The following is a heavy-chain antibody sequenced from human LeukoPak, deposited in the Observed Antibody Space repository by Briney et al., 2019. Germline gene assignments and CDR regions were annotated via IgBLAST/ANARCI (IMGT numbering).Heavy chain of an antibody. J-gene: IGHJ4*02. D-gene: IGHD6-19*01. V-gene: IGHV3-30*02. CDR1: RFTFSSYG. Sequence: GGSLRLSCAASRFTFSSYGMHWVRQAPGKGLEWVAFIRYDGSNKYYADSVKGRFTISRDNSKNTLYLQMNSLRAEDTAVYYCAKEWEQYSSGWYYSFDYWGQGTLVTVSS. CDR3: AKEWEQYSSGWYYSFDY. CDR2: IRYDGSNK.